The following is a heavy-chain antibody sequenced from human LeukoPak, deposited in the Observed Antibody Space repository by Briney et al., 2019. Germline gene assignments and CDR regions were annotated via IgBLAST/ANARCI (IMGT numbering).Heavy chain of an antibody. CDR1: GFAFRSYA. J-gene: IGHJ4*02. D-gene: IGHD1-26*01. V-gene: IGHV3-23*01. CDR3: ARDRGGIVGASFDY. Sequence: PGGSLRLSCAASGFAFRSYAMSWVRQDARKGLEWVSVISFSGETIYYADSVRGRFTVSRDNAKNSLYLQMNSLRAEDTAVYYCARDRGGIVGASFDYWGQGTLVAVSS. CDR2: ISFSGETI.